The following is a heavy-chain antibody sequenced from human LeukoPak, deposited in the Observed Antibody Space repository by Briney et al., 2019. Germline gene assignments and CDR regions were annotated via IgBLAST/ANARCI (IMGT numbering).Heavy chain of an antibody. CDR3: ARLEAPYYDFWSGYFSWFDP. CDR1: GGSISSYY. V-gene: IGHV4-59*01. Sequence: PSETLSLTCTVSGGSISSYYWSWIRQPPGKGLEWIGYIYYSGSTNYNPSLKSRVTISVDTSKNQFSLKLSSVTAAHTAVYYCARLEAPYYDFWSGYFSWFDPWGQGTLVTVSS. J-gene: IGHJ5*02. D-gene: IGHD3-3*01. CDR2: IYYSGST.